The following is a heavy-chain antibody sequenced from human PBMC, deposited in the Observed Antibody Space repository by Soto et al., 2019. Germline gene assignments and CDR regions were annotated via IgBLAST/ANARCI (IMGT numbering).Heavy chain of an antibody. J-gene: IGHJ6*02. CDR3: ARGGYSSSWYPDYYYYNGMDV. V-gene: IGHV3-33*01. CDR1: GVTFSSYG. D-gene: IGHD6-13*01. Sequence: GGSLRLSCAASGVTFSSYGMHWVRQGPGKGLEWVAVIWYDGSNKYYADSVKGRFTISRDNSKNTLYLQMNSLRAEDMAVYYCARGGYSSSWYPDYYYYNGMDVWGQGTTVTVAS. CDR2: IWYDGSNK.